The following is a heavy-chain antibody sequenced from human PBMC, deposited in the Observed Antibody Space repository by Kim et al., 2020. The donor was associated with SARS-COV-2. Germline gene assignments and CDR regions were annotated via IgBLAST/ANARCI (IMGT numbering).Heavy chain of an antibody. CDR1: GFTFVKFA. Sequence: GGSLRLSCATSGFTFVKFAMAWVRQAPGKGPEWVSGVSPGGAPYYADSVKGRFTISRDSTKNMIYLQMSSLRVEDTAVYYCAKLGDDMRLIVDRWGQVTL. CDR3: AKLGDDMRLIVDR. CDR2: VSPGGAP. J-gene: IGHJ5*02. D-gene: IGHD2-21*01. V-gene: IGHV3-23*01.